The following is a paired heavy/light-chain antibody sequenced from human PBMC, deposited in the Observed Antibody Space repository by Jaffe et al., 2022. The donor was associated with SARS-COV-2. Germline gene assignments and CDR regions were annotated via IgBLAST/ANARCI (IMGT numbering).Heavy chain of an antibody. CDR3: AKDFDQWLDYGMDA. D-gene: IGHD6-19*01. V-gene: IGHV3-30*18. Sequence: QVQLVESGGGVVQPGRSLRLSCAASGFTFDTYGMHWVRQAPGKGLEWVTFISYDRSKKYYADSVKGRFTVSRDNSNNTLYLQMDILRVEDTAIYYCAKDFDQWLDYGMDAWGQGTTVAVSS. CDR2: ISYDRSKK. J-gene: IGHJ6*02. CDR1: GFTFDTYG.
Light chain of an antibody. J-gene: IGLJ3*02. V-gene: IGLV3-21*04. Sequence: SYVLTQPPSVSVAPGKTATITCGGNNIGGRSVHWYQQKPGQAPVLVIYFDSDRPSGIPARFSGSTSGNTATLTISRVEAADEADYYCQVWDSPLDLRVFGGGTKLTVL. CDR3: QVWDSPLDLRV. CDR2: FDS. CDR1: NIGGRS.